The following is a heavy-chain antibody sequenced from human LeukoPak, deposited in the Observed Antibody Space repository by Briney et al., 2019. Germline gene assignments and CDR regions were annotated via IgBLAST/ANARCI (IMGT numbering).Heavy chain of an antibody. CDR2: IYTSGST. D-gene: IGHD3-16*02. V-gene: IGHV4-4*07. CDR1: GGSISSSY. CDR3: AREIGSGRGYVWGSYRESSYNWFDP. J-gene: IGHJ5*02. Sequence: PSETLSLTCTVSGGSISSSYWSWIRQPAGKGLEWIWRIYTSGSTNYNPSLKSRVTMSVDTSKNQFSLKLNSVTAADTAVYYCAREIGSGRGYVWGSYRESSYNWFDPWGQGTLVTVSS.